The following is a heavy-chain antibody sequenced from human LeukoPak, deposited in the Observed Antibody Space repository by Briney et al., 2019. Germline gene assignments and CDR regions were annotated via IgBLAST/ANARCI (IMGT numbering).Heavy chain of an antibody. CDR1: GGSISSYY. CDR2: IYYSGST. J-gene: IGHJ6*02. V-gene: IGHV4-59*01. D-gene: IGHD3-10*01. CDR3: ARDGAYYYYGMDV. Sequence: SETLSLTCTVSGGSISSYYWSCIRQPPGKGLEWIGYIYYSGSTNYNPSLKSRVTISVDTSKNQFSLKLSSVTAADTAVYYCARDGAYYYYGMDVWGQGTTVTVSS.